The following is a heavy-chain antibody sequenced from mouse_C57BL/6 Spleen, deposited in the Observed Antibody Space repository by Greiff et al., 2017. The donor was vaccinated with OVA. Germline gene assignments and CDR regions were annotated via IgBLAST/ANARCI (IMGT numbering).Heavy chain of an antibody. Sequence: QVQLKQSGPGLVQPSQSLSITCTVSGFSLTSYGVHWVRQSPGKGLEWLGVIWRGGSTDYNAAFMSRLSITKDNSKSQVFFKMNSLQADETAIDYCAKKSGIITGGFADWGQGTLVTVSA. CDR2: IWRGGST. D-gene: IGHD3-1*01. CDR1: GFSLTSYG. V-gene: IGHV2-5*01. CDR3: AKKSGIITGGFAD. J-gene: IGHJ3*01.